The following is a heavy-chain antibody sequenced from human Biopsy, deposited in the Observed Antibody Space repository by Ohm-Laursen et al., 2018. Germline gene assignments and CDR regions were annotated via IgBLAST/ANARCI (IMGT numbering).Heavy chain of an antibody. Sequence: SETLSLTCAVYGESFNGYYWSWIRQTPGKGLEWIGEINHSGRTNYNPSLKSRVTISVDTSKNQFSLRLNSVTAAGTAVYYCARATNSTGWPYYYFYGMDVWGQGTTVTVSS. CDR2: INHSGRT. J-gene: IGHJ6*02. D-gene: IGHD2/OR15-2a*01. V-gene: IGHV4-34*01. CDR1: GESFNGYY. CDR3: ARATNSTGWPYYYFYGMDV.